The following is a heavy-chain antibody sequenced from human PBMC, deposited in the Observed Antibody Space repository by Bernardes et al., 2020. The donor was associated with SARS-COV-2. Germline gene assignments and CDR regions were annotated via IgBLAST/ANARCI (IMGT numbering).Heavy chain of an antibody. V-gene: IGHV3-23*01. CDR1: GFSFSNYA. D-gene: IGHD2-8*01. Sequence: GGSLRLSCAASGFSFSNYAMTWVRQAPGRWLEWVSAINAGVGRSHYADSVKGLFTVSRDNSQNILNLQINNVRAEDTAIYYCAKVPSPHEYTKWLDPWGQGTLVTVSS. CDR3: AKVPSPHEYTKWLDP. CDR2: INAGVGRS. J-gene: IGHJ5*02.